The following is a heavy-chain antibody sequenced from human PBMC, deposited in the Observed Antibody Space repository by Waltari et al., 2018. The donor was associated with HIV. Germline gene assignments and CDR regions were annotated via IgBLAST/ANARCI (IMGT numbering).Heavy chain of an antibody. CDR1: GGSFSGYY. D-gene: IGHD2-15*01. CDR3: ARGAHRGGGYFDY. V-gene: IGHV4-34*01. J-gene: IGHJ4*02. CDR2: INHSGST. Sequence: VQLQQWGAGLLKPSETLSLTCAVYGGSFSGYYWCWIRQPPGKGLEWIGEINHSGSTNYSPSLKSRVTISVDTSKNQGSRKLSSGTAADTAVYDCARGAHRGGGYFDYCGQGTRVTVAS.